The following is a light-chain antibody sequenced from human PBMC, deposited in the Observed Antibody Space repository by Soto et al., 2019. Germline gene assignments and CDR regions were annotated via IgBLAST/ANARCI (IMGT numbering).Light chain of an antibody. Sequence: QPVLTQSSSASASLGSSVKLTCTLSSGHSSYIIAWHQQQPGKAPRYLMKLEGSGSYNKGSGVPDRFSGSSSGADRYLTISHLQFEDEADYYCENWDSNTHVFGGGTKLTVL. CDR2: LEGSGSY. CDR1: SGHSSYI. CDR3: ENWDSNTHV. J-gene: IGLJ3*02. V-gene: IGLV4-60*02.